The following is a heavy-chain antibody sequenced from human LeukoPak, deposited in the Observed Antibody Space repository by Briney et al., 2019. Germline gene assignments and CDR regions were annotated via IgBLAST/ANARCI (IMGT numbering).Heavy chain of an antibody. CDR3: AKVLGLRSFDY. J-gene: IGHJ4*02. D-gene: IGHD4-17*01. Sequence: GGSLRLSCAASGFTVKSSHISWLRQAPGKGLEWVSIIYSGGNSIHADSVKGRFTTSRDNSKNTLYLQMNNLRAEDTAVYYCAKVLGLRSFDYWGQGTLVTVSS. V-gene: IGHV3-66*01. CDR1: GFTVKSSH. CDR2: IYSGGNS.